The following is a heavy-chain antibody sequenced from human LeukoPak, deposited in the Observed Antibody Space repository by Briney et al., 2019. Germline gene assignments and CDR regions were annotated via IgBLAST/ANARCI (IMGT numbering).Heavy chain of an antibody. CDR3: AKDSHGDPTLLTDY. J-gene: IGHJ4*02. Sequence: PGGSLRLSCAASGFTFSSYAMSWVRQAPGKGLEWVSAIRGSGDSTYYADSMKGRFTISRDNSKNTLYLQINSLRAEDTAVYYCAKDSHGDPTLLTDYWGQGTLVTVSS. CDR2: IRGSGDST. CDR1: GFTFSSYA. D-gene: IGHD4-17*01. V-gene: IGHV3-23*01.